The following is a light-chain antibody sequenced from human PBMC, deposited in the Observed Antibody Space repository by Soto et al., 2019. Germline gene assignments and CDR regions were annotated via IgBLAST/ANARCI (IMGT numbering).Light chain of an antibody. V-gene: IGLV1-40*01. J-gene: IGLJ2*01. CDR1: TSNIGAGYD. CDR3: QSFDSSLSGWV. Sequence: QSVLTQPPSVSGAPGQRVTISCTGTTSNIGAGYDVQWYQQLPGTAPKLLIFGNTNRPSGVPDRISGSKSGTSASLAFTGLQADDEAEYHCQSFDSSLSGWVFGGGTKLTV. CDR2: GNT.